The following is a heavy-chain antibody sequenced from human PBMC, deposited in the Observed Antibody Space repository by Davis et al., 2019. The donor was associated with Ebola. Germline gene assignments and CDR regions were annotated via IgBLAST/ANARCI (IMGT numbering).Heavy chain of an antibody. J-gene: IGHJ4*02. V-gene: IGHV3-73*01. Sequence: GGSLRLSCAASGFTFSGSSMQWVHQAPGKGLEWVGRIRTTAYNYATVYPASVKGRFTISRDDSKSTTYLQMDSLRIEDTAVYYCTTRGFDSWGQGTLVTVSS. CDR3: TTRGFDS. D-gene: IGHD3-10*01. CDR2: IRTTAYNYAT. CDR1: GFTFSGSS.